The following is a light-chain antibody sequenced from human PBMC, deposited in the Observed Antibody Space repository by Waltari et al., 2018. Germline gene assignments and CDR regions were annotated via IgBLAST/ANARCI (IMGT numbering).Light chain of an antibody. V-gene: IGKV1-9*01. CDR2: PAS. CDR3: QDLHDYPV. Sequence: IQLTQSPSSLSASVGDRLTTSCRASHDISRHLAWYQQKPGKAPTLLIYPASTLESGVPSRFSGSGSGTEFTLTITSLQPEDFATYFCQDLHDYPVFGPGTKVDIK. J-gene: IGKJ3*01. CDR1: HDISRH.